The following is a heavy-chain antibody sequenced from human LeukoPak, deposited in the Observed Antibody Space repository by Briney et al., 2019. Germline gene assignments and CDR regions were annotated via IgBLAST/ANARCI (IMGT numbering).Heavy chain of an antibody. CDR3: AGAKPGDFWSGYPHNYYFDY. Sequence: PSQTLSLTCTVSGGSISSGDYYWSWIRQPPGKGLEWIGYIYYSGSTYYNPSLKSRVTISVDTSKNQFSLELSSVTAADTAVYYCAGAKPGDFWSGYPHNYYFDYWGQGTLVTVSS. V-gene: IGHV4-30-4*08. CDR2: IYYSGST. J-gene: IGHJ4*02. CDR1: GGSISSGDYY. D-gene: IGHD3-3*01.